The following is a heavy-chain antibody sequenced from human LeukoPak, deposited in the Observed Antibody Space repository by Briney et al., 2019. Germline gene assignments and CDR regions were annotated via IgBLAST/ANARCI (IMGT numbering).Heavy chain of an antibody. CDR2: IHYSGST. V-gene: IGHV4-59*01. CDR1: GGSITNYY. D-gene: IGHD4-11*01. CDR3: ARASVTYYYYYYMDV. Sequence: SATLSLTCTASGGSITNYYYTWCRQPPQRGVERIGYIHYSGSTNYDPSLKSRVTISVDTSKNQFSLKLSSVTAADTAVYYCARASVTYYYYYYMDVWGKGTTVTVSS. J-gene: IGHJ6*03.